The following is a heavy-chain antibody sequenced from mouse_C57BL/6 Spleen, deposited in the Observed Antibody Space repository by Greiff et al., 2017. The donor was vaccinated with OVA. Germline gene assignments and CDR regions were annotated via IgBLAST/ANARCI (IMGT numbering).Heavy chain of an antibody. V-gene: IGHV5-4*01. CDR2: ISDGGSYT. J-gene: IGHJ3*01. Sequence: KLVESGGGLVKPGGSLKLSCAASGFTFSSYAMSWVRQTPEKRLEWVATISDGGSYTYYPDNVKGRFTISRDNAKNNLYLQMSHLKSEDTAMYYCARDRSNSFAYWGQGTLVTVSA. CDR1: GFTFSSYA. CDR3: ARDRSNSFAY. D-gene: IGHD2-5*01.